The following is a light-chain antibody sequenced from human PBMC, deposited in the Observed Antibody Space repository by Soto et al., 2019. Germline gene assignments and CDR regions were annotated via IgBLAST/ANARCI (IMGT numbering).Light chain of an antibody. CDR2: DVS. CDR1: GSDVGGYNY. J-gene: IGLJ2*01. CDR3: SSYTSASTPLI. V-gene: IGLV2-14*01. Sequence: QSALTQPASVSWSPGQSIPISCTGTGSDVGGYNYVSWYQQHPGKAPKVMIYDVSNRPSGVSNRFSGSKSGNTASLTISGLQAEDDADYYCSSYTSASTPLIFGGGTQLTVL.